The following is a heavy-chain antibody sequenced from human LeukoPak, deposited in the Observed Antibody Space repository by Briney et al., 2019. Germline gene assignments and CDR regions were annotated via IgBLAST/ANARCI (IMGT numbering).Heavy chain of an antibody. CDR3: ALRGGDRYYDSSGPIDY. D-gene: IGHD3-22*01. V-gene: IGHV1-69*13. Sequence: ASVKVSCKASGGTFSSYAISWVRQAPGQGLEWMGGIIPIFGTANYAQKFQGRVTITADESTSTAYMELSSLRSEDTAVYYCALRGGDRYYDSSGPIDYWGQGTLVTVSS. J-gene: IGHJ4*02. CDR2: IIPIFGTA. CDR1: GGTFSSYA.